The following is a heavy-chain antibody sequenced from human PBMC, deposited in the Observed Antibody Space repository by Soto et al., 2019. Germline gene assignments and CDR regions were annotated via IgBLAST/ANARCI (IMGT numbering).Heavy chain of an antibody. Sequence: QVQLVQSGAEVKKPGSSVKVSCKASGGTFSSYAISWVRQAPGQGLEWMGGIIPIFGPANYAQKFQGRVTITADESTSTAYMELSSLRSEDTAVSYCARDIVLVPAAMYYYYGMDVWGQGTTVTVSS. CDR2: IIPIFGPA. V-gene: IGHV1-69*12. D-gene: IGHD2-2*01. CDR3: ARDIVLVPAAMYYYYGMDV. J-gene: IGHJ6*02. CDR1: GGTFSSYA.